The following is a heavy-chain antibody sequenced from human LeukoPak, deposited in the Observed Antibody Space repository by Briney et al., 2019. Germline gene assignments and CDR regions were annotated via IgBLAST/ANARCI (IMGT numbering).Heavy chain of an antibody. CDR1: GYTFTGYY. V-gene: IGHV1-2*02. CDR2: INPNSGGT. D-gene: IGHD3-22*01. Sequence: GASVKVSCKASGYTFTGYYMHWVRQAPGQGLEWMGWINPNSGGTNYAQKFQGRVTMTRDTYISTAYMELSRLRSDDTAVYYCARDYYDSSGFGAFDIWGQGTMVTVSS. CDR3: ARDYYDSSGFGAFDI. J-gene: IGHJ3*02.